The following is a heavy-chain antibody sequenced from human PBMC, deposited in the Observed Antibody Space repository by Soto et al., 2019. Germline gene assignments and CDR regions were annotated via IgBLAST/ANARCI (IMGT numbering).Heavy chain of an antibody. D-gene: IGHD3-16*02. J-gene: IGHJ4*02. V-gene: IGHV3-23*01. CDR2: ISGSGGST. Sequence: EVQLLESGGGLVQPGGSLRLSCAASGFTFSSYAMSWVRQAPGKGLEWVSAISGSGGSTYYADTVKGRFTISRDNSKNTLYLQTNSLRAEDTAVYYCAKDKQFGGVIVAYFDYWGQGTLVTVSS. CDR1: GFTFSSYA. CDR3: AKDKQFGGVIVAYFDY.